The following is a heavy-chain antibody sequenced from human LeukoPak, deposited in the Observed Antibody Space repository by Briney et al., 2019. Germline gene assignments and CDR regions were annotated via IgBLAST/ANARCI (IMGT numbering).Heavy chain of an antibody. V-gene: IGHV1-18*01. Sequence: EASVKVSFKASVYTFTRYGISWVRQAPGQGLEWMGWISAYNGNTNSAQKFQGRVTMTTDTPTTTAYMELRSLRSDDTAVYYCARGYCSTTSCYGAFDIWGQGTMVTVSS. CDR1: VYTFTRYG. J-gene: IGHJ3*02. CDR3: ARGYCSTTSCYGAFDI. CDR2: ISAYNGNT. D-gene: IGHD2-2*01.